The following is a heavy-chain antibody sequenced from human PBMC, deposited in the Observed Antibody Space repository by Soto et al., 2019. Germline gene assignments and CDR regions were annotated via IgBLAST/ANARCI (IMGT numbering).Heavy chain of an antibody. J-gene: IGHJ4*02. V-gene: IGHV3-64D*06. CDR1: GFTFSSYA. Sequence: PGGSLRLSCSVSGFTFSSYAMHWVRQAPGKGLQYVSSISSSGVPTYYADSVKGRFTISRDNSQNTLYLQMSSLRLEDTAVYYCVKDRWIDYWGQGILVTVYS. CDR2: ISSSGVPT. D-gene: IGHD2-15*01. CDR3: VKDRWIDY.